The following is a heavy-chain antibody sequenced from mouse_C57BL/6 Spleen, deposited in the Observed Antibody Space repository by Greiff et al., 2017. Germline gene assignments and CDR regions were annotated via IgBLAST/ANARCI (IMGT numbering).Heavy chain of an antibody. CDR1: GFSLTSYG. D-gene: IGHD2-4*01. J-gene: IGHJ4*01. V-gene: IGHV2-5*01. Sequence: QVQLQQSGPGLVQPSQSLSLTCTVSGFSLTSYGVHWVRQSPGKGLEWLGVIWRGGSTHYNAAFMSRLSITKANSQSHVFFKMNSLQADDTAINYDADYYDYTGYAMDYGGQGTSVTVSS. CDR2: IWRGGST. CDR3: ADYYDYTGYAMDY.